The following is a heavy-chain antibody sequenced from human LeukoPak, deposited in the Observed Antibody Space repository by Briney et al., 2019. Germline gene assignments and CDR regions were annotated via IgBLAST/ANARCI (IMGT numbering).Heavy chain of an antibody. CDR2: ISSSGST. D-gene: IGHD1-26*01. Sequence: SETLSLTCTVSGDSISSGDYYWSWIRQPAGKGLEWIGRISSSGSTNYNPSLESRVTISVDTSKNQFSLNLRSVTAADTAVYFCARGGTYYDNWGQGTQVTVSS. V-gene: IGHV4-61*02. CDR3: ARGGTYYDN. CDR1: GDSISSGDYY. J-gene: IGHJ4*02.